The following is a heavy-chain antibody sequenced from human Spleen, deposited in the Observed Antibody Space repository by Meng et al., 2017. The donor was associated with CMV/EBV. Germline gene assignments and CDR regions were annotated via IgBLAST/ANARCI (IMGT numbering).Heavy chain of an antibody. Sequence: LSLTCAVYGGSVSAYYWSWIRQPPGKGLEWIGEINHSGSTNYNPSLKSRVTISVDTSKNQFSLKLNSVTAADTAVYYCTRGEVRFDPWGQGTLVTVSS. CDR3: TRGEVRFDP. CDR2: INHSGST. CDR1: GGSVSAYY. V-gene: IGHV4-34*01. J-gene: IGHJ5*02.